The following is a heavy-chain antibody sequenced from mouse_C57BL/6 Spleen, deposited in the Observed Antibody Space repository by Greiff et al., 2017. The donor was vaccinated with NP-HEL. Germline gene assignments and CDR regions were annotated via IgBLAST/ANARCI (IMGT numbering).Heavy chain of an antibody. CDR1: GYTFTSYG. D-gene: IGHD2-4*01. V-gene: IGHV1-81*01. CDR2: IYPRSGNT. Sequence: QVQLQQSGAELARPGASVKLSCKASGYTFTSYGISWVKQRTGQGLEWIGEIYPRSGNTYYNEKFKGKATLTADKSSSTAYMELRSLTSEDSAVYFCARGNDCDERPFAYWGQGTLVTVSA. CDR3: ARGNDCDERPFAY. J-gene: IGHJ3*01.